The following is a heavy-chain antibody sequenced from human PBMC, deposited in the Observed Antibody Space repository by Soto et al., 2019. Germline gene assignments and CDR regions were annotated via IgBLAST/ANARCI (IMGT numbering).Heavy chain of an antibody. CDR1: GASISGYY. CDR3: VRDGTKTLRDWFDP. Sequence: SETLSLTCTVSGASISGYYWSWIRKSAGKGLEWIGRIYATGTTDYSPSLKSRVMMSVDTSKKQFSLKLRSVTAADTAVYYCVRDGTKTLRDWFDPWGQGISVTVSS. CDR2: IYATGTT. V-gene: IGHV4-4*07. D-gene: IGHD1-1*01. J-gene: IGHJ5*02.